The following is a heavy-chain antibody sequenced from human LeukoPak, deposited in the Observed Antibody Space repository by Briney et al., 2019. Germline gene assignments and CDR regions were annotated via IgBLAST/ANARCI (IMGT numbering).Heavy chain of an antibody. CDR2: IYYSGST. CDR3: ARCSGFGELMFDY. V-gene: IGHV4-39*07. D-gene: IGHD3-10*01. CDR1: GGSISSSSYY. J-gene: IGHJ4*02. Sequence: PSETLSLTCTVSGGSISSSSYYWGWIRQPPGKGLEWIGSIYYSGSTYYNPSLKSRVTISVDTSKNQFSLKLSSVTAADTAVYYCARCSGFGELMFDYWGQGTLVTVSS.